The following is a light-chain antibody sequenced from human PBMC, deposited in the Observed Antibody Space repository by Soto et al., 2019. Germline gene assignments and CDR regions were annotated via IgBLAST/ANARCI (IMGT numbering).Light chain of an antibody. CDR1: QSILDRSKNKYY. CDR2: WAS. Sequence: DIVMTQSPDSLAVSLGERATFNCKSSQSILDRSKNKYYLAWYQQKSGQPPKLLIYWASLREPGVPDRFTGSGSGTDFTLTISSLQAEDVAVYYCQQYNNWPPWTFGQGTKVEIK. V-gene: IGKV4-1*01. J-gene: IGKJ1*01. CDR3: QQYNNWPPWT.